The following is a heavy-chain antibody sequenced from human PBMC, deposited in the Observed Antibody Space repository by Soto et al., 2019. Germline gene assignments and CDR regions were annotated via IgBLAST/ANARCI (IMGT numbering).Heavy chain of an antibody. Sequence: PGESRKISCKGSGYNFAGYWLAWVRQMPGKGLELIGIIYPSDPDTRYRPSFQGQVTISADKSISSAYLQWSSLRASDTAMYYCARGGVSTRTSDYWGQGTPVNVSS. CDR1: GYNFAGYW. V-gene: IGHV5-51*01. D-gene: IGHD3-3*01. CDR2: IYPSDPDT. J-gene: IGHJ4*02. CDR3: ARGGVSTRTSDY.